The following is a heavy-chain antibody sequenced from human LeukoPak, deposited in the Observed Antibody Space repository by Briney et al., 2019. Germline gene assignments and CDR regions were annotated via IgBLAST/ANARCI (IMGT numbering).Heavy chain of an antibody. CDR2: ISSNGGST. CDR3: ARDPLIAAAGEVPGY. Sequence: GGSLRLSCAASGFTFSSYAMHWVRQAPGKGLEYVSAISSNGGSTYYANSVKGRFTISRDNSKNTLYLQMGSLRAEDMAVYYCARDPLIAAAGEVPGYWGQGTLVTVSS. CDR1: GFTFSSYA. J-gene: IGHJ4*02. D-gene: IGHD6-13*01. V-gene: IGHV3-64*01.